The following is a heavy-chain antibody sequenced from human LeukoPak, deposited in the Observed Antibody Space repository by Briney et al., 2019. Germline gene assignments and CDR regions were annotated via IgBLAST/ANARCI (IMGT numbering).Heavy chain of an antibody. V-gene: IGHV4-39*02. CDR1: GGSIGRRNYY. Sequence: SETLSLTCNVSGGSIGRRNYYWGWIRQPPGKGLEWIGSVYCSGTTHYNSSLKSRVSISVDTSKNHFSLKLNSVTAADTAMYYCASHLRYSSGWYNWFDPWGQGTPVTVSS. CDR2: VYCSGTT. D-gene: IGHD6-19*01. J-gene: IGHJ5*02. CDR3: ASHLRYSSGWYNWFDP.